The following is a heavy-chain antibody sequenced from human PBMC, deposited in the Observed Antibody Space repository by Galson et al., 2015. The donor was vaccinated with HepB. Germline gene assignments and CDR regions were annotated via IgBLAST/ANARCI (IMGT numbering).Heavy chain of an antibody. V-gene: IGHV1-8*01. D-gene: IGHD2-21*01. CDR2: MNPNNDNT. CDR1: GYSFIDYD. J-gene: IGHJ6*02. Sequence: SVKVSCKASGYSFIDYDINWVRQATGQGLEWMGWMNPNNDNTGYTQKFQGRVTMTRNTSISTVYMELSSLRSEDTAVYLCARVMKLIRGTLSYLFYGMDVWGQGTTVTVSS. CDR3: ARVMKLIRGTLSYLFYGMDV.